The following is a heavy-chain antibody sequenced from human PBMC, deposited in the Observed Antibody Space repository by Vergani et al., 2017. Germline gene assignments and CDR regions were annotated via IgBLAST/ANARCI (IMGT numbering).Heavy chain of an antibody. CDR1: GGSISSYY. Sequence: QVQLQESGPGLVKPSETLSLTCTVSGGSISSYYWSWIRQPPGKGLEWIGYIYYSGSTNYNPSLKSRVTISVDTSKNQFSLKLSSVTAADTAVYYCARSGRGNWNDDHDAFDIWGQGTMVTVSS. J-gene: IGHJ3*02. CDR3: ARSGRGNWNDDHDAFDI. D-gene: IGHD1-1*01. CDR2: IYYSGST. V-gene: IGHV4-59*01.